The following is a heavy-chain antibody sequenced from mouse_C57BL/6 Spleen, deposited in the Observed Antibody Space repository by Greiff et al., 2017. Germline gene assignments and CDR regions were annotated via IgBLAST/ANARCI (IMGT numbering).Heavy chain of an antibody. J-gene: IGHJ1*03. CDR2: IRNKANGYTT. Sequence: EVQGVESGGGLVQPGGSLSLSCAASGFTFTDYYMSWVRQPPGKALEWLGFIRNKANGYTTEYSASVKGRFTISRDNSQSILYLQMNALSAEDSANYYGASHLSGNWYFDVWGTGTTVTVSS. CDR1: GFTFTDYY. CDR3: ASHLSGNWYFDV. D-gene: IGHD4-1*01. V-gene: IGHV7-3*01.